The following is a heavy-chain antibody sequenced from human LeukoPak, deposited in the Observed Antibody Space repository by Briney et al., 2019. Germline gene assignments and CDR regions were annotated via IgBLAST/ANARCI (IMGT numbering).Heavy chain of an antibody. Sequence: PSETLSLTCDVFGFPISSGFSWAWIRQSPGKWLEWIASISYSANTYYKPSLESRLFISADTSKNQFSVRLTSVTAADSAVYYCARVGAVPGIDPWGQGILVTVSS. CDR1: GFPISSGFS. J-gene: IGHJ5*02. CDR3: ARVGAVPGIDP. D-gene: IGHD3-16*01. V-gene: IGHV4-38-2*01. CDR2: ISYSANT.